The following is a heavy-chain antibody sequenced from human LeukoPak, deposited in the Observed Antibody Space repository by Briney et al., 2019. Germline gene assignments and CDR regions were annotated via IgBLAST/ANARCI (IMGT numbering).Heavy chain of an antibody. V-gene: IGHV3-23*01. J-gene: IGHJ4*02. Sequence: GGSLRLSCAASGFTFSSYGMHWVRQAPGKGLEWVSVISGNGYITYYAESVKGRFTVSRDNSNNTLYLQMNSLRAEDTALYYCAKEVGATMLDYWGQGTLVTVSS. CDR2: ISGNGYIT. CDR3: AKEVGATMLDY. D-gene: IGHD1-26*01. CDR1: GFTFSSYG.